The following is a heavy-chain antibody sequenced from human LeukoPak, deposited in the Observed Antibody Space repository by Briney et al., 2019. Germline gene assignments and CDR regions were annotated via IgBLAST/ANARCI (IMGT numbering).Heavy chain of an antibody. V-gene: IGHV3-43*02. Sequence: GGSLRLSCAASGFAFDAHAMNWVRQAPGKPLEWVSLISGDGGTTHYADSVRGRFTISRDNSRNSLDLQMRSLRTEDTAFYYCAKRSGSPHNFDYWGRGTLVTVSS. D-gene: IGHD1-14*01. J-gene: IGHJ4*02. CDR1: GFAFDAHA. CDR2: ISGDGGTT. CDR3: AKRSGSPHNFDY.